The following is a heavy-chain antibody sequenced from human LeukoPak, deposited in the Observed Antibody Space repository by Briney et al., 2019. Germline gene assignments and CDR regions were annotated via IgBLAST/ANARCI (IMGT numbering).Heavy chain of an antibody. D-gene: IGHD2-15*01. CDR1: GYSFTAFY. J-gene: IGHJ4*02. V-gene: IGHV1-2*02. CDR2: INPNSGGT. CDR3: ARLNHSGGTDVFDY. Sequence: GASVKVSCKTSGYSFTAFYIHWVRQAPGQGLEWMGWINPNSGGTNYAQKFQGRVTMTRDTSISTAYMELSRLRSDDTAVYYCARLNHSGGTDVFDYWGQGTLATVSS.